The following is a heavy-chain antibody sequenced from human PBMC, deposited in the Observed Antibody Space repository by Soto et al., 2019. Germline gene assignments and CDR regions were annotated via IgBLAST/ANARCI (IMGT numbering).Heavy chain of an antibody. J-gene: IGHJ4*02. Sequence: GGPLRLSCAASGFTFSSYGMHWVRQAPGKGLEWVAVISYDGSNKYYADSVKGRFTISRDNSKNTLYLQMNSLRAEDTAVYYCAKDSVSGYYGTGYFDYWGQGTLVTVSS. CDR3: AKDSVSGYYGTGYFDY. D-gene: IGHD3-22*01. V-gene: IGHV3-30*18. CDR2: ISYDGSNK. CDR1: GFTFSSYG.